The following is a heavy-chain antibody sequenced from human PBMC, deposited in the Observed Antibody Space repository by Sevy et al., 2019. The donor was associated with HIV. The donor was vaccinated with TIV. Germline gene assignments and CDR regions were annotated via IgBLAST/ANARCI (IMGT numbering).Heavy chain of an antibody. CDR2: IYSGGTT. D-gene: IGHD3-3*01. J-gene: IGHJ4*02. V-gene: IGHV3-53*01. Sequence: GGSLRLSCAASGFTVSTNYMSWVRQAPGKGLEWVSVIYSGGTTYYADSVKGRFTISRDKSKNTLYLQMNSLRAEDTAVYYCAREFGDGYNPRYYFDYWGQGTLFTVSS. CDR3: AREFGDGYNPRYYFDY. CDR1: GFTVSTNY.